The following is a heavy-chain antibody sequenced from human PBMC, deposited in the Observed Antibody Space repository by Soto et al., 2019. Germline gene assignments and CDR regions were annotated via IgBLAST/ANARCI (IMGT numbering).Heavy chain of an antibody. CDR2: IKQDGSEK. CDR1: GFTFSSYW. Sequence: EVQLVESGGGLVQPGGSLRLSCAASGFTFSSYWMSWVRQAPGKGLEWVANIKQDGSEKYYVDSVKGRLTISRDNAKNSLYLQMNSLRAEDTAVYYCARGGGYYYDSSGYYSYYYYGMDVWGQGTTVTVSS. D-gene: IGHD3-22*01. V-gene: IGHV3-7*01. CDR3: ARGGGYYYDSSGYYSYYYYGMDV. J-gene: IGHJ6*02.